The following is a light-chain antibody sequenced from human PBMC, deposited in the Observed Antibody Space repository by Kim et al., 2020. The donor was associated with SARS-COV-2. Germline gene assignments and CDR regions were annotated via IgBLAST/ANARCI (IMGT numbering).Light chain of an antibody. Sequence: TPRGRAPFACRASQSVNSNLAWYQPKPGQAPRLLIYGASTRATGIPARFSGSGSGTEFTLTISSLQSEDFAVYFCQQYNNWPPLTFGGGTKVEIK. CDR1: QSVNSN. J-gene: IGKJ4*01. V-gene: IGKV3-15*01. CDR2: GAS. CDR3: QQYNNWPPLT.